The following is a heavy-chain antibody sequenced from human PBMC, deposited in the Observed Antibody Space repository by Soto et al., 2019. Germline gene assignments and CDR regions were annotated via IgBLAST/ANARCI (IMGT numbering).Heavy chain of an antibody. D-gene: IGHD2-15*01. V-gene: IGHV3-23*01. CDR1: GFTFISYA. J-gene: IGHJ4*02. CDR3: AKEGGSGPYFDY. Sequence: PGGSLRLSCAASGFTFISYAMIFVRHAPLKGLEWVSAISGSGGSTYYADSVKGRFTISRDNSKNTLYLQMNSLRAEDTAVYYCAKEGGSGPYFDYWGQGTLVTVSS. CDR2: ISGSGGST.